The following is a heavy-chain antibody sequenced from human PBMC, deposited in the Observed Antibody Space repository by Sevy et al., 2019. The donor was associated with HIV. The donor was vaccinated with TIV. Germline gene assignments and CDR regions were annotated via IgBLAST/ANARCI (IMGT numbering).Heavy chain of an antibody. Sequence: GGYLRLSCEASGFTFTSYSMNWVRQAPGKGLEWVSSISSYSYISYADSVKGRFTVSRDNAKNSLYLQMNSLRAEDMAVYYCARDGGNYFDYWGQGTLVTVSS. CDR3: ARDGGNYFDY. J-gene: IGHJ4*02. CDR1: GFTFTSYS. D-gene: IGHD3-16*01. V-gene: IGHV3-21*01. CDR2: ISSYSYI.